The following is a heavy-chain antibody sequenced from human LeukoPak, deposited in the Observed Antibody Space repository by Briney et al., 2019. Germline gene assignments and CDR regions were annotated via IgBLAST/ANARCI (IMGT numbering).Heavy chain of an antibody. V-gene: IGHV1-3*01. J-gene: IGHJ4*02. D-gene: IGHD4-11*01. Sequence: ASVKVSCKASGYTFTHYAVHWVRQAPGQRLEWLGWTNVGNDYTESSQNFQDRLTITSDTTATTVYMELSSLRSEDTAVYYCARDDFSTYPGLNYFDYWGQGSLVTVSS. CDR3: ARDDFSTYPGLNYFDY. CDR2: TNVGNDYT. CDR1: GYTFTHYA.